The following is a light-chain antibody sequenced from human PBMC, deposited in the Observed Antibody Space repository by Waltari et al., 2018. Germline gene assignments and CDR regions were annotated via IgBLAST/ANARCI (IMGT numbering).Light chain of an antibody. Sequence: DIQMTQSPSSLSPSVGAGVILTCRASQAISTFLAWFQLKPGKAPKSLIYAASTLQTGVSSNFSGSGSGTDFTLTISSLQPGDCATYYCQQYSTFPPTFGGGTRVEI. J-gene: IGKJ4*01. CDR3: QQYSTFPPT. CDR1: QAISTF. CDR2: AAS. V-gene: IGKV1-16*02.